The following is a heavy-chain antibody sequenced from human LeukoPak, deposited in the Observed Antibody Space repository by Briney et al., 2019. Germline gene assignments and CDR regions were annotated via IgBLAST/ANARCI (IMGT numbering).Heavy chain of an antibody. J-gene: IGHJ4*02. CDR2: IYYSGST. D-gene: IGHD6-19*01. V-gene: IGHV4-59*01. Sequence: PSETLSLTCTVSGGSISSYYWSWIRQPPGKGLEWIGYIYYSGSTNYNPSLKSRVTISVDTSKNQFSLKLSSVTAADTAVYYCARVRVAVAGPYFDYWGQGTLVTVSS. CDR1: GGSISSYY. CDR3: ARVRVAVAGPYFDY.